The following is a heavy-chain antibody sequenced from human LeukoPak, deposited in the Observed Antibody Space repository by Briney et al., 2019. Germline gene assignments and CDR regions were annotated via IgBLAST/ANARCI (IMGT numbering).Heavy chain of an antibody. CDR1: GFTFSSYS. J-gene: IGHJ4*02. Sequence: GGSLRLSCEAAGFTFSSYSMHWVRQAPGKGLEWVAAIWPDGSNKYYANSVKGRFTISRDNSKNTLYLQMNSLRGDDTAIYYCARELAAWGQGTPVTVSS. CDR2: IWPDGSNK. CDR3: ARELAA. V-gene: IGHV3-33*01. D-gene: IGHD6-13*01.